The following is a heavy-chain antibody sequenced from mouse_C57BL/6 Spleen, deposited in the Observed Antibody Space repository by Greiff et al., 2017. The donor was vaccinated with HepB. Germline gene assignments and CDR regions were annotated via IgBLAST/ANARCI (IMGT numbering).Heavy chain of an antibody. D-gene: IGHD1-1*01. CDR2: IDPEDGET. V-gene: IGHV14-2*01. Sequence: VQLQQSGAELVKPGASVKLFCTASGFNIKDYYMHWVKQRTEQGLEWIGRIDPEDGETKYAPKFQGKATITADTSSNTAYLQLSSLTSEDTAVYYCASPLSTVVAPMDYWGQGTSVTVSS. CDR1: GFNIKDYY. J-gene: IGHJ4*01. CDR3: ASPLSTVVAPMDY.